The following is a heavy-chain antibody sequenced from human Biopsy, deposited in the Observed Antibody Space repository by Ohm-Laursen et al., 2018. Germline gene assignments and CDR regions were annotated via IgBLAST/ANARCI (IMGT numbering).Heavy chain of an antibody. CDR2: INSSGSTK. CDR1: GFPVSDYY. J-gene: IGHJ4*02. V-gene: IGHV3-11*01. D-gene: IGHD2-15*01. Sequence: SLRLSCAASGFPVSDYYMSWIRQAPGRGLEWVSDINSSGSTKYHAESVEGRFTISRDNAMNSVYLQMNSLRGEDTAVHYCARAVGIAAAPIDYWGQGTLVTVSS. CDR3: ARAVGIAAAPIDY.